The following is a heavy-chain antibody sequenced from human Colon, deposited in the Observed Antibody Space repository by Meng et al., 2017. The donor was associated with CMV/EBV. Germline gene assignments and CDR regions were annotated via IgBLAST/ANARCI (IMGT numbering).Heavy chain of an antibody. V-gene: IGHV3-23*03. J-gene: IGHJ4*02. CDR3: AKDSRDYEWSFDH. CDR2: IYASGRSI. Sequence: GESLKISCAASGFTFSNYAMAWVRQAPGKGLEWVAMIYASGRSIYYAESLKGRFTISKDNSKSTVYLQMDNLRVEDTAVYYCAKDSRDYEWSFDHWGQGTLVTVSS. CDR1: GFTFSNYA. D-gene: IGHD3-16*01.